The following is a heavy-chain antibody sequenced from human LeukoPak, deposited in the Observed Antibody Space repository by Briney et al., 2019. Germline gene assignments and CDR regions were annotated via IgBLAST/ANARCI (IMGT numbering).Heavy chain of an antibody. CDR1: GFTFSSYG. Sequence: GGSLRLSCAASGFTFSSYGMHWVRQAPGKGLEWVAFIRYDGSNKYYADSVKGRFTISRDNSKNTLYLQMNSLSTEDTAVYYCAKDRGANWNWALDIWGHGTMVTVSS. CDR2: IRYDGSNK. D-gene: IGHD1-1*01. CDR3: AKDRGANWNWALDI. J-gene: IGHJ3*02. V-gene: IGHV3-30*02.